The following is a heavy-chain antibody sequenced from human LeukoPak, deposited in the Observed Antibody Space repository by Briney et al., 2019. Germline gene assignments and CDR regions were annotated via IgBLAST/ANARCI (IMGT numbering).Heavy chain of an antibody. CDR1: GGSFSGYY. V-gene: IGHV4-34*01. J-gene: IGHJ4*02. D-gene: IGHD3-16*02. Sequence: SETLSLTCAVYGGSFSGYYWSWIRQPPGKGLEWIGEINHSGSTNYNQSLKSRVTISVDTSKNQFSLKLSSVTAADTAVYYCASHYYDYVWGSYRPRGGYFDYWGQGTLVTVSS. CDR3: ASHYYDYVWGSYRPRGGYFDY. CDR2: INHSGST.